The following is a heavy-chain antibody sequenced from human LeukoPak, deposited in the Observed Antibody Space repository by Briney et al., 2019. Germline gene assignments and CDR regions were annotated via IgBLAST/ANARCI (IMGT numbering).Heavy chain of an antibody. V-gene: IGHV4-34*01. J-gene: IGHJ5*02. Sequence: SETLSLTCAVYGGSFSGYYWSWIRQPPGMGLEWIGEINHSGSTNYNPSLKSRVTISVDTSKNQFSLKLSSVTAADTAVYYCARLTGYSSESWFDPWGQGTLVTVSS. CDR3: ARLTGYSSESWFDP. D-gene: IGHD3-9*01. CDR1: GGSFSGYY. CDR2: INHSGST.